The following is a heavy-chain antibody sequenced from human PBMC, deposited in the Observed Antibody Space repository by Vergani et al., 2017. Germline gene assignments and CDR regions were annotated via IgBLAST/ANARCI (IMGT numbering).Heavy chain of an antibody. CDR1: GGTFSSYA. Sequence: QVQLVQSGAEVKKPGSSVKVSCKASGGTFSSYAISWVRQAPGQGLEWMGGIIPIFGTANYAQKFQGRVTITADESTSTAYMELSSLRSEDTAVYYCASRGYSSSWYGRSSKDYYYYYYMDVWGKGTTVTVSS. J-gene: IGHJ6*03. V-gene: IGHV1-69*01. D-gene: IGHD6-13*01. CDR3: ASRGYSSSWYGRSSKDYYYYYYMDV. CDR2: IIPIFGTA.